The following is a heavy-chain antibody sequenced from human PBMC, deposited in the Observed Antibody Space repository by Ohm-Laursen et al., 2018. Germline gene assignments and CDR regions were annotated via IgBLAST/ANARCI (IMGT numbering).Heavy chain of an antibody. CDR3: ARGPARRYFDWLSPYNWFDP. J-gene: IGHJ5*02. CDR1: GYTFTGYY. Sequence: ASVKVSCKASGYTFTGYYMHWVRQAPGQGLEWMGWINPNSGGTNYAQKFQGRVTMTRNTSISTAYMELSSLRSEDTAVYYCARGPARRYFDWLSPYNWFDPWGQGTLVTVSS. CDR2: INPNSGGT. D-gene: IGHD3-9*01. V-gene: IGHV1-2*02.